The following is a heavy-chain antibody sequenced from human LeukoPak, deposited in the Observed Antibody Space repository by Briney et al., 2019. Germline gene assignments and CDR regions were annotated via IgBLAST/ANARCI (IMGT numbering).Heavy chain of an antibody. D-gene: IGHD3-10*01. Sequence: PSETLSLTCAVYGGSFSGYYWSWIRQPPGKGLEWIGEIHHSGITNYNPSLKSRVTISVDTSKNQFSLTLSSVTGADTAVDYCAAGADYYYMDVWGKGTTVTVSS. CDR1: GGSFSGYY. J-gene: IGHJ6*03. CDR3: AAGADYYYMDV. CDR2: IHHSGIT. V-gene: IGHV4-34*01.